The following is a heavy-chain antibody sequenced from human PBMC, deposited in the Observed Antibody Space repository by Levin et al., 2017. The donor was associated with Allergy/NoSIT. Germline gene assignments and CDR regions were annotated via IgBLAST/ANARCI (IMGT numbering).Heavy chain of an antibody. V-gene: IGHV3-30-3*01. D-gene: IGHD3-10*01. CDR1: GFTFSSYA. J-gene: IGHJ6*02. CDR3: ARAGGRSLGYGSGSYYNVASYYYYYYGMDV. Sequence: GGSLRLSCAASGFTFSSYAMHWVRQAPGKGLEWVAVISYDGSNKYYADSVKGRFTISRDNSKNTLYLQMNSLRAEDTAVYYCARAGGRSLGYGSGSYYNVASYYYYYYGMDVWGQGTTVTVSS. CDR2: ISYDGSNK.